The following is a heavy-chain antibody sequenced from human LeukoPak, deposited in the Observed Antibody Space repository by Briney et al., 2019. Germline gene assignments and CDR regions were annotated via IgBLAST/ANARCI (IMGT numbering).Heavy chain of an antibody. CDR1: GFNFNRYS. J-gene: IGHJ4*02. CDR3: VRDLNFRSGFPNFYFDS. Sequence: TGGSLRLSCAASGFNFNRYSMNWVRQAPGKGLEWVPYISVSSTDIYYADSVRGRFTISRDNARNSLHLQMNSLRAEDTAIYYCVRDLNFRSGFPNFYFDSWGQGSLVTVSS. D-gene: IGHD3-3*01. V-gene: IGHV3-48*01. CDR2: ISVSSTDI.